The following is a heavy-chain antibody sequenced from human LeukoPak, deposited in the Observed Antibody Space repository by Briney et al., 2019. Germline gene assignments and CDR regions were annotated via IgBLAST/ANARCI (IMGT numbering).Heavy chain of an antibody. CDR2: IIPIFGTA. CDR1: GATFSSYA. D-gene: IGHD6-6*01. J-gene: IGHJ6*03. Sequence: SVKVSCKASGATFSSYAISWVRQAPGQGLEWMGGIIPIFGTANYAQKFQGRVTITTDESTSTAYMELSSLRSEDTAVYYCATSIAAFYYYYYMDVWGKGTTVTVSS. V-gene: IGHV1-69*05. CDR3: ATSIAAFYYYYYMDV.